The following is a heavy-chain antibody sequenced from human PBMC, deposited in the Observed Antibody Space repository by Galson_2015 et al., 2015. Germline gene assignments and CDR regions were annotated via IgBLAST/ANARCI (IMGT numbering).Heavy chain of an antibody. Sequence: SLRLSCAASGFTFSNYAMHWVRQAPGKGLEWVALISYDGSNKYFADSVKGRFTISRDNSKNTLYLQMDSLRAEDTAMYYCVTDPSAFYYDSTGFHFDYWGQGTLVTVSS. CDR3: VTDPSAFYYDSTGFHFDY. CDR2: ISYDGSNK. V-gene: IGHV3-30-3*01. CDR1: GFTFSNYA. D-gene: IGHD3-22*01. J-gene: IGHJ4*02.